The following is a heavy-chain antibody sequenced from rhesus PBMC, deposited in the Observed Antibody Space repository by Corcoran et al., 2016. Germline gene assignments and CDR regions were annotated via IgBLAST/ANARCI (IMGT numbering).Heavy chain of an antibody. CDR3: ASEFVS. CDR1: GASISSYW. V-gene: IGHV4-80*01. CDR2: INGNGGIT. Sequence: QVQLQESGPGLVKPSETLSLTCAVSGASISSYWWTWIRQPPGKGLEWIGEINGNGGITYYSPSLSSRVSISKDASKNQFSLKLSSLTAADTAVYYCASEFVSWGQGVLVTVSS. J-gene: IGHJ4*01.